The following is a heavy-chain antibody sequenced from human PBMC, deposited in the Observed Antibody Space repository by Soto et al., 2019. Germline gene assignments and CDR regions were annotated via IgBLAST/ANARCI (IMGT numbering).Heavy chain of an antibody. CDR2: ISGSGGST. J-gene: IGHJ6*02. D-gene: IGHD2-2*02. Sequence: GGSLRLSCAASGFTFSSYAMSWVRQAPGKGLERVSAISGSGGSTYYADSVKGRFTISRDNSKNTLYLQMNSLRAEDTAVYYCAKDNVSGYCSSTSCFTYYYYGMDVWGQGTTVTVSS. CDR3: AKDNVSGYCSSTSCFTYYYYGMDV. V-gene: IGHV3-23*01. CDR1: GFTFSSYA.